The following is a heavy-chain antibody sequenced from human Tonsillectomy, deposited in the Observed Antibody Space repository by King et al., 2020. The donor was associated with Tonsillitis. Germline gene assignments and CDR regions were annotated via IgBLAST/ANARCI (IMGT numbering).Heavy chain of an antibody. V-gene: IGHV3-23*04. D-gene: IGHD2-21*01. CDR1: GFTFTKYA. CDR2: IDTSDGRT. Sequence: VQLVESGGGLVQPGGSLRLSCAASGFTFTKYAMNWVRQAPGKGLEWVSTIDTSDGRTFYADSVRGRFTTSRDTSKNTLFLQMNSLKAEDTAIYYCAKDLLGAGYVNFDYWGQGSLVTVSS. CDR3: AKDLLGAGYVNFDY. J-gene: IGHJ4*02.